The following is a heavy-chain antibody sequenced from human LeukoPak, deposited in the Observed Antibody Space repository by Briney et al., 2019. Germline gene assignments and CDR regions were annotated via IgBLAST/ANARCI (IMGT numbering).Heavy chain of an antibody. CDR2: ISAYNGNT. CDR1: GYTFTNYD. CDR3: ARTGPYYYDSSGYYY. J-gene: IGHJ4*02. D-gene: IGHD3-22*01. V-gene: IGHV1-18*01. Sequence: ASVKVSCKTSGYTFTNYDIYWVRQAPGQGLEWMGWISAYNGNTNYAQKLQGRVTMTTDTSTSTAYMELRSLRSDDTAVYYCARTGPYYYDSSGYYYWGQGTLVTVSS.